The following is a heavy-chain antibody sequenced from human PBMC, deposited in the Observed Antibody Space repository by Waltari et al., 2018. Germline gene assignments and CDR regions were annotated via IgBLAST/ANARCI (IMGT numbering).Heavy chain of an antibody. CDR2: IYSDGST. V-gene: IGHV3-53*01. D-gene: IGHD1-26*01. CDR3: ARGGVVLSGATTGPFDP. J-gene: IGHJ5*02. Sequence: EVQLVESGGGLIQPGGSLRLSCAASGFTVSENYVSWVRQAPGKGLEWVSVIYSDGSTYYADSVKCRFTISRDNSENTVFLQMNSLRAEDTATYYCARGGVVLSGATTGPFDPWGQGTLVTVSS. CDR1: GFTVSENY.